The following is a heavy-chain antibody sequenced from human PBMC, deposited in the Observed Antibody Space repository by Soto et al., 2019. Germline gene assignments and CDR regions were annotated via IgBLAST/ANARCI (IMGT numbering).Heavy chain of an antibody. CDR3: ARDLTYGDYAWLRAFDI. J-gene: IGHJ3*02. Sequence: EVQLVESGGGLVQPGGSLRLSCAASGFTFSSYSMNWFRQAPGKGLEWVSYISSSSSTIYYADYVKGRFTISRDNAKNSLYLQMNSLRDEDTAVYYCARDLTYGDYAWLRAFDIWGQGTMVTVSS. CDR1: GFTFSSYS. V-gene: IGHV3-48*02. CDR2: ISSSSSTI. D-gene: IGHD4-17*01.